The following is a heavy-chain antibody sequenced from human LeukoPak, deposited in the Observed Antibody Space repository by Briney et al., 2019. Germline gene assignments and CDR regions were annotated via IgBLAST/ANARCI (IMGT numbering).Heavy chain of an antibody. CDR3: ARALLWFGEPSHIDY. CDR1: GYTFTDYY. V-gene: IGHV1-2*02. CDR2: INPNSGGT. J-gene: IGHJ4*02. Sequence: ASVKVSCKASGYTFTDYYMHWVRQAPGQGLEWMGWINPNSGGTNFAQKFQGRVTMTRDTSISTAYMELNRLRSDDTAVYYCARALLWFGEPSHIDYWGQGTLVTASS. D-gene: IGHD3-10*01.